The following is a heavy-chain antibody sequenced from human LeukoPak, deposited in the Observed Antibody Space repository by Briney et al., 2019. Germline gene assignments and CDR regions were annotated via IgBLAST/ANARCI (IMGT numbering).Heavy chain of an antibody. CDR2: IYYSGST. Sequence: SETLSLTCTVSGGSISSYYWSWIRQPPGKGLEWIGYIYYSGSTNCNPSLKSRVTISVDTSKNQFSLKLSSVTAADTAVYYCAREVGRTNYYYYGMDVWGQGTTVTVSS. J-gene: IGHJ6*02. D-gene: IGHD2-2*01. V-gene: IGHV4-59*01. CDR1: GGSISSYY. CDR3: AREVGRTNYYYYGMDV.